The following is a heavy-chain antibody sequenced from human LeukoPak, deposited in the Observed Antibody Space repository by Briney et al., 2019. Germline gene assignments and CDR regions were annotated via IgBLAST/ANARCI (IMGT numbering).Heavy chain of an antibody. CDR3: ARGGGSGRYGLPFDS. Sequence: PGGSLRLSCAASGFTFSSYEMNWVRQAPGKGLEWVSYISSSGSTRYYADSVKGRFTISRDNAKNSVYLQMNSLTDEDTAVYYCARGGGSGRYGLPFDSWGQGTLVTISS. D-gene: IGHD6-13*01. J-gene: IGHJ4*02. CDR1: GFTFSSYE. V-gene: IGHV3-48*03. CDR2: ISSSGSTR.